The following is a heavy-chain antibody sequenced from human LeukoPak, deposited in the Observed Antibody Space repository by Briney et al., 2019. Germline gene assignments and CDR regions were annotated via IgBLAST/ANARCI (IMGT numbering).Heavy chain of an antibody. V-gene: IGHV3-53*05. CDR3: ATVRGNYDAFDI. Sequence: GGSLRLSCAASGFTVSSNYMSWVRQAPGKGLEWVSVIYSGGSTYYADSVKGRFTISRDNSKNTLYLQMNSLRSEDTSVYYCATVRGNYDAFDIWGQGTMVTVSS. CDR1: GFTVSSNY. J-gene: IGHJ3*02. CDR2: IYSGGST. D-gene: IGHD1-1*01.